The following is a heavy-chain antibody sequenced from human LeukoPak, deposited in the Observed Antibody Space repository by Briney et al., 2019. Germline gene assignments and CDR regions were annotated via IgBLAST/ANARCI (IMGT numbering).Heavy chain of an antibody. D-gene: IGHD3-3*01. CDR2: INAGNGNT. CDR3: ARAWSGYLMSYFDY. J-gene: IGHJ4*02. CDR1: GYTFTSYA. Sequence: ASVKVSCKASGYTFTSYAMHWVRQAPGQRLEWMGWINAGNGNTKYSQKFQGRVTITRDTSASTAYMELSSLRSEDTAVYYCARAWSGYLMSYFDYWGQGTLATVSS. V-gene: IGHV1-3*01.